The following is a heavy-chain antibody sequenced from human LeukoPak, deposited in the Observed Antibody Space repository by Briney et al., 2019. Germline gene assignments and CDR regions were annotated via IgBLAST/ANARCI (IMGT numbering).Heavy chain of an antibody. CDR3: ATFDYSNYVDY. D-gene: IGHD4-11*01. V-gene: IGHV4-38-2*01. CDR2: IYHSGST. CDR1: GYSISSGYY. Sequence: SETLSLTCAVSGYSISSGYYWGWIRQPPGKGLEWIGSIYHSGSTYYNPSLKSRVTISVDTSKNQFSLKLSSVTAADTAVYYCATFDYSNYVDYWGQGTPVTVSS. J-gene: IGHJ4*02.